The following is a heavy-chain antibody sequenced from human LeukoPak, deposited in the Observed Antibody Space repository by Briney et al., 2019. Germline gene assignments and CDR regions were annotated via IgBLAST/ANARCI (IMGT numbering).Heavy chain of an antibody. CDR2: INSDGSST. Sequence: PGGSLRLSCAASGFTFSSYWMHWVRQAPGKGLVWVSRINSDGSSTSYADSVKGRFTISRDNAKNTLYLQMNGLRAEDTAVYYCARADPYYYDSSGITMDVWGQGTTVTVSS. D-gene: IGHD3-22*01. J-gene: IGHJ6*02. V-gene: IGHV3-74*01. CDR3: ARADPYYYDSSGITMDV. CDR1: GFTFSSYW.